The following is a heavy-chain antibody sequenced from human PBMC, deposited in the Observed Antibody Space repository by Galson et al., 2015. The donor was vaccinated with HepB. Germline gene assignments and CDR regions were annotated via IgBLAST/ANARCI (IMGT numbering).Heavy chain of an antibody. D-gene: IGHD2-2*01. Sequence: SVKVSCKASGYTFTSYAMNWVRQAPGQGLEWMGWINTNTGNPTYAQGFTGRFVFSLDTSVSTAYLQISSLKAEDTAVYYCARGGIVVVPAANYGMDVWGQGTTVTVSS. CDR1: GYTFTSYA. CDR2: INTNTGNP. CDR3: ARGGIVVVPAANYGMDV. J-gene: IGHJ6*02. V-gene: IGHV7-4-1*02.